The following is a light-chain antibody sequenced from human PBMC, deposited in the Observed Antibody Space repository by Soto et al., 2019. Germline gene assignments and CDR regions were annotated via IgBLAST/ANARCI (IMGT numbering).Light chain of an antibody. V-gene: IGKV3-20*01. J-gene: IGKJ1*01. Sequence: ESVVTQSPGTLSLSPGERATLACRASQSVSSSYLAWYQQKPGQAPRHLIYGASSRATGIPDRFSGSGSGTDFTLTISRLEPEDFAVYYCQQYGSSSWTFGQGTKVEIK. CDR3: QQYGSSSWT. CDR2: GAS. CDR1: QSVSSSY.